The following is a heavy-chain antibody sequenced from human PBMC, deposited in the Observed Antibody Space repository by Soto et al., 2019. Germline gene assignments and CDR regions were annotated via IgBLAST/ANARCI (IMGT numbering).Heavy chain of an antibody. CDR1: GFTFSSYG. V-gene: IGHV3-33*01. J-gene: IGHJ6*03. D-gene: IGHD4-4*01. CDR3: ARGGRTTVTTDYYYYYYMDV. Sequence: GGSLRLSCAASGFTFSSYGMHWVRQAPGKGLEWVAVIWYDGSNKYYADSVKGRFTISRDNSKNTLYLQMNSLRAEDTAVYYCARGGRTTVTTDYYYYYYMDVWGKGTTVTVSS. CDR2: IWYDGSNK.